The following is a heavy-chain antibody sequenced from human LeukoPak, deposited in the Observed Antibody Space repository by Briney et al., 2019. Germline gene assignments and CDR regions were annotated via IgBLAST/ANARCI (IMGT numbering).Heavy chain of an antibody. Sequence: GGSLRLSCAASGFTFSTSWMSWVRQAPGMGLEWVANIKHDGSEKYYVDSVKGRFTISRDNARNSLYLQMNSLRAEDTAVYYCARASYSPNWFDPWGQGTLVTVSS. J-gene: IGHJ5*02. D-gene: IGHD4-11*01. V-gene: IGHV3-7*01. CDR3: ARASYSPNWFDP. CDR2: IKHDGSEK. CDR1: GFTFSTSW.